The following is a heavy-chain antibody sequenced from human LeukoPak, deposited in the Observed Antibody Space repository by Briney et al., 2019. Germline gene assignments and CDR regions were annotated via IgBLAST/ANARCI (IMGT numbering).Heavy chain of an antibody. V-gene: IGHV1-69*06. D-gene: IGHD6-19*01. J-gene: IGHJ4*02. CDR1: GGTFSSYA. CDR3: ARDDGIAVAGLFDY. Sequence: VASVKVSCKASGGTFSSYAISWVRQAPGQGLEWMGGIIPIFGTANYAQKFQGRVTITADKSTSTAYMELSSLRSEDTAVYYCARDDGIAVAGLFDYWGQGTLVTVSS. CDR2: IIPIFGTA.